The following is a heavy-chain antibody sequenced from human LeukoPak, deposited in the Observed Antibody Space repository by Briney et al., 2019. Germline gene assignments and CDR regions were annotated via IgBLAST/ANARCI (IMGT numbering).Heavy chain of an antibody. V-gene: IGHV1-18*01. CDR2: ISAYNGNT. D-gene: IGHD1-14*01. CDR3: ARGQSPQGYYYGMDV. CDR1: GYTFTSYG. J-gene: IGHJ6*02. Sequence: GASVKVSCKASGYTFTSYGISWVRQAPGQGLEWMGWISAYNGNTNYAQKLQGRVTMTTDTSTSTAYMELRSLRSDDTAVYYCARGQSPQGYYYGMDVWGQGTTVTVSS.